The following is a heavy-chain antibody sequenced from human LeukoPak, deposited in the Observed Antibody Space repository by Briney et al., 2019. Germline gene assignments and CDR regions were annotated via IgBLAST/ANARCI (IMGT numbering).Heavy chain of an antibody. J-gene: IGHJ4*02. CDR1: GFIFSDYY. CDR3: ARLPYSSGWWFDY. V-gene: IGHV3-11*03. Sequence: GGSLRLSCAASGFIFSDYYMSWIRQAPGKGLKWVSYISSSNSDTNYADSVKGRFTISRDNAKNSLYLQMNSLRAEDTAVYYCARLPYSSGWWFDYWGQGTLVTVSS. D-gene: IGHD6-19*01. CDR2: ISSSNSDT.